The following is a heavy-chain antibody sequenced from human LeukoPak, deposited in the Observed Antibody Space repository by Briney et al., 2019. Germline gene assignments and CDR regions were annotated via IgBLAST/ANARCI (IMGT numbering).Heavy chain of an antibody. J-gene: IGHJ4*02. D-gene: IGHD5-18*01. CDR1: GGSFSGYY. V-gene: IGHV4-34*01. CDR2: INHSGST. CDR3: ACSSRVATAMVGY. Sequence: TSETLSLTCAVYGGSFSGYYWGWIRQPPGKGLEWIGEINHSGSTNYNPSLKSRVTISVDTSKNQFSLKLSSVTAADTAVYYCACSSRVATAMVGYWGQGTLVTVSS.